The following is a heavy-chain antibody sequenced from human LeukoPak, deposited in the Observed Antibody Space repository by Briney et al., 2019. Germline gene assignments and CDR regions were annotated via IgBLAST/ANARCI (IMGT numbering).Heavy chain of an antibody. D-gene: IGHD4-17*01. V-gene: IGHV4-34*01. CDR1: GGSFSGYY. J-gene: IGHJ4*02. CDR2: INHSGST. Sequence: SETLSLTCAVYGGSFSGYYWSWIRQPPGKGLEWIGEINHSGSTNYNPSLKSRVTISVDTSKNQFSLKLSSVTAADTAVYYCARAPFLNDYGDYFVYWGQGTLVTVSS. CDR3: ARAPFLNDYGDYFVY.